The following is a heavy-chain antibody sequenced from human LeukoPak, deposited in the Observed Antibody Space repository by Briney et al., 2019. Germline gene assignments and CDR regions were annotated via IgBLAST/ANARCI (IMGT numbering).Heavy chain of an antibody. CDR1: GGSFGGYY. V-gene: IGHV4-34*01. CDR3: ARHYRYCSGGSCHRGFDP. D-gene: IGHD2-15*01. J-gene: IGHJ5*02. Sequence: SETLSLTCAVYGGSFGGYYWSWIRQPPGKGLEWIGEINHSGSTNYNPSLKSRVTISVDTSKNQFSLKLSSVTAADTAVYYCARHYRYCSGGSCHRGFDPWGQGTLVTVSS. CDR2: INHSGST.